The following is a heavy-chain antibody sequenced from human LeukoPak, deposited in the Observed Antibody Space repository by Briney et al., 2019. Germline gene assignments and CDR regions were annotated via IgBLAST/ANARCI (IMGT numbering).Heavy chain of an antibody. CDR1: GFTLSFYW. J-gene: IGHJ4*02. D-gene: IGHD1-26*01. V-gene: IGHV3-7*01. CDR3: ARWDSGSYYGIGD. Sequence: GGSLRLSCAASGFTLSFYWMSWVRQAPGKGLEWVAIIKQDGSEEYYVDSVKGRFTISRDNAKNSLYLQMNSLRADDTAIYYCARWDSGSYYGIGDWGQGTLVTVSS. CDR2: IKQDGSEE.